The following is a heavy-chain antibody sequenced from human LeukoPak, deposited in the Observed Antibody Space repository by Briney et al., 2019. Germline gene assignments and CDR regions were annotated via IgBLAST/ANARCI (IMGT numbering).Heavy chain of an antibody. CDR3: ARVSNWFDP. J-gene: IGHJ5*02. V-gene: IGHV4-59*11. CDR1: GGSISSHY. Sequence: PSETLSLTCTVSGGSISSHYWSWIRQPPGKGLEWIGYMYHSGSTNYNPSLKSRVTMSVDTSKNQFSLKLSSVTAADTAVYYCARVSNWFDPWGQGTLVTVSS. CDR2: MYHSGST.